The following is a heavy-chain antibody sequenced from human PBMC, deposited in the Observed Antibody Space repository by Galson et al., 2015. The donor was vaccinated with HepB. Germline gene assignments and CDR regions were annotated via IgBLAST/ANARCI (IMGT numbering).Heavy chain of an antibody. CDR2: TYYRSKWYN. J-gene: IGHJ2*01. CDR3: ARDSGPQDVDTAMVKVDY. Sequence: CAISGDSVSSNSAAWNWIRQSPSRGLEWLGRTYYRSKWYNDYAESVKSRININPDTSKNQFSLQLNSVTPEDTAVYYCARDSGPQDVDTAMVKVDYWGRGTLVTVSS. CDR1: GDSVSSNSAA. D-gene: IGHD5-18*01. V-gene: IGHV6-1*01.